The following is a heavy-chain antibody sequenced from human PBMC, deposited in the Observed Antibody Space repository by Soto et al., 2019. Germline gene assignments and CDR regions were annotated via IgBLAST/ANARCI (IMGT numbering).Heavy chain of an antibody. V-gene: IGHV4-31*03. D-gene: IGHD2-2*01. Sequence: SETLSLTCTVSGGSISRGGYYWSWIRQNPGKGLEWIGYIYYSGSTYYNPSLKSRVTISVDTSKNQFYLKLSSVTAADTAVYYCARAGGVVVPAAPLDYYYYGMDVWGQGTTVTVSS. CDR3: ARAGGVVVPAAPLDYYYYGMDV. J-gene: IGHJ6*02. CDR1: GGSISRGGYY. CDR2: IYYSGST.